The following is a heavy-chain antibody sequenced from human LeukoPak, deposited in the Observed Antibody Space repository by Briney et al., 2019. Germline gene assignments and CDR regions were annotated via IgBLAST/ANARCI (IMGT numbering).Heavy chain of an antibody. D-gene: IGHD3-22*01. CDR1: GFTFSSYW. V-gene: IGHV3-74*01. Sequence: PGGSLRLSCAASGFTFSSYWMHWVRQAPGKGLVWVSRINSDGSSTTYADSVKGRFTISRDNAKNTLYLQMNSLRAEDTAVYHCARGSRYDSSGYYVYWGQGTLVTVSS. CDR2: INSDGSST. J-gene: IGHJ4*02. CDR3: ARGSRYDSSGYYVY.